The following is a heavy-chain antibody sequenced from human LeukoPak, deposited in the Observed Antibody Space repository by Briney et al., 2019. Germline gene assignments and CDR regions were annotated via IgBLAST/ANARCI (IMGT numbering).Heavy chain of an antibody. CDR3: ARDSDSSTHFDY. CDR2: ISAYNGNT. J-gene: IGHJ4*02. D-gene: IGHD6-13*01. V-gene: IGHV1-18*01. Sequence: ASVKVSCKASGYTFTSYGISWVRQAPGQGLEWMGWISAYNGNTNYAQKLQGRVTMTTDTSTSTAYMELNSLRSEDTAVYYCARDSDSSTHFDYWGQGTLVTVSS. CDR1: GYTFTSYG.